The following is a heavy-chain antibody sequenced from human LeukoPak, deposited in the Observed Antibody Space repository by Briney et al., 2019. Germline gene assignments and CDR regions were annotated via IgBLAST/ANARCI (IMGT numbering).Heavy chain of an antibody. V-gene: IGHV4-59*01. D-gene: IGHD6-13*01. Sequence: SETLSLTCTVSGGSTSSYYWSWIRQPPGKGLEWIGYIYYSGSTNYNPSLKSRVTISVDTSKNQFSLKLSSATAADTAVYYCARSPGDSSSWHLYYYYYYMDVWGKGTTVTVSS. CDR2: IYYSGST. CDR3: ARSPGDSSSWHLYYYYYYMDV. CDR1: GGSTSSYY. J-gene: IGHJ6*03.